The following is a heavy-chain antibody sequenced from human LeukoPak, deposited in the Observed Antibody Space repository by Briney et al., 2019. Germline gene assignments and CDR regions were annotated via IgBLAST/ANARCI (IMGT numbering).Heavy chain of an antibody. Sequence: RPSETLSLTCTVSGGSISSSSYYWGWIRQPPGKGQEWIGSIYYGGSTYYNPSLKSRVTISVDTSKNQFSLKLSSVTAADRAVYYCARLIYYYDSSGRHGWFDPWGQGTLVTVSS. V-gene: IGHV4-39*01. D-gene: IGHD3-22*01. CDR1: GGSISSSSYY. J-gene: IGHJ5*02. CDR2: IYYGGST. CDR3: ARLIYYYDSSGRHGWFDP.